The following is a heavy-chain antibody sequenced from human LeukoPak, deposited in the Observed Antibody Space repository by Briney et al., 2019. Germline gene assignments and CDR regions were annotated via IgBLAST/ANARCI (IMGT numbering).Heavy chain of an antibody. CDR3: AMSDYGDYVFDY. V-gene: IGHV4-39*07. CDR2: ISYSGST. D-gene: IGHD4-17*01. J-gene: IGHJ4*02. CDR1: GGLISSSSYY. Sequence: PSETLSLTCTVSGGLISSSSYYWGWIRQPPGKGLEWIGSISYSGSTYYNPSLKSRVTISVDTSKNRISLKLSSVTADGTAVYYCAMSDYGDYVFDYWGQGTLVTVSS.